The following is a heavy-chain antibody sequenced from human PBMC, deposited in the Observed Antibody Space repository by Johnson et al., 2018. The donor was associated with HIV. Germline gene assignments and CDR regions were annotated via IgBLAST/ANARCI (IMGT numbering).Heavy chain of an antibody. D-gene: IGHD6-13*01. J-gene: IGHJ3*02. CDR2: ISYDGSNK. V-gene: IGHV3-30*03. Sequence: QMLLVESGGGVVQPGGSLRLSCAASGFTFSSYWMSWVRQAPGKGLEWVAVISYDGSNKYYADSVKGRFTISRDNSKNTLYLQMNSLRAEDTAVYYCARDGAQQLARDAFDIWGQGTMVTVSS. CDR3: ARDGAQQLARDAFDI. CDR1: GFTFSSYW.